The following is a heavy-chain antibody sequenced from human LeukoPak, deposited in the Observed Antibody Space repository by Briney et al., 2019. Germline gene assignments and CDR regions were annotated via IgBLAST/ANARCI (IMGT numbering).Heavy chain of an antibody. CDR3: ARALNYYGSGSYYNVHYYYYGMDV. V-gene: IGHV4-30-4*01. D-gene: IGHD3-10*01. CDR2: IYYSGST. Sequence: SQTLSLTCTVSGGSISSGDYYWSWIRQPPGKGLEWIGYIYYSGSTYYNPSLKSRVTISVDTSKNQFSLKLSSVTAADTAVYYCARALNYYGSGSYYNVHYYYYGMDVWDKGTTVTVSS. J-gene: IGHJ6*04. CDR1: GGSISSGDYY.